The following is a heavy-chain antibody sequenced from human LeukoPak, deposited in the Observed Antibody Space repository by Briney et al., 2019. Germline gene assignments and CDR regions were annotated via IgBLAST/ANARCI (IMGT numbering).Heavy chain of an antibody. V-gene: IGHV1-3*01. CDR1: GYTFTSYA. J-gene: IGHJ4*02. CDR3: ARAYGPTYYYDSSGYFDY. D-gene: IGHD3-22*01. CDR2: INAGNGNT. Sequence: ASVKASCKASGYTFTSYAMHWVRQAPGQRLEWMGWINAGNGNTKYSQKFQGRVTITRDTSASTAYMELSSLRSEDTAVYYCARAYGPTYYYDSSGYFDYWGQGTLVTVSS.